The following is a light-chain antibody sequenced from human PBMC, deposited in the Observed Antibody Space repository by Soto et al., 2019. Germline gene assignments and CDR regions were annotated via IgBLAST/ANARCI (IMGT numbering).Light chain of an antibody. CDR1: QSISSW. V-gene: IGKV1-5*01. CDR2: DAS. J-gene: IGKJ4*01. CDR3: QQYNSYVT. Sequence: DIQMTQSPSTLSASVGDRVTITCRASQSISSWLAWYQQKPGKAPKLLIYDASSLESGVPSRFSGSGSGTEFTFTISSLQPDDFATYYCQQYNSYVTFGGGTKVDIK.